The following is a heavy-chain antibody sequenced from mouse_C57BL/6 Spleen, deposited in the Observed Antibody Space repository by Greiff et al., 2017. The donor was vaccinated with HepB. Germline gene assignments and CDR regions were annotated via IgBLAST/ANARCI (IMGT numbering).Heavy chain of an antibody. J-gene: IGHJ1*03. D-gene: IGHD2-14*01. CDR1: GYAFSSSW. CDR3: ARTGTEAWYFDV. CDR2: IYPGDGDT. V-gene: IGHV1-82*01. Sequence: VKLQQSGPELVKPGASVKISCKASGYAFSSSWMNWVKQRPGKGLEWIGRIYPGDGDTNYNGKFKGKATLTADKSSSTAYMQLSSLTSEDSAVYFCARTGTEAWYFDVWGTGTTVTVSS.